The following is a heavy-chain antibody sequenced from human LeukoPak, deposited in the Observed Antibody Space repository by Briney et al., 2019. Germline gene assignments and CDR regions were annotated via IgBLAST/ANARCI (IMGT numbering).Heavy chain of an antibody. D-gene: IGHD1-26*01. V-gene: IGHV3-7*01. J-gene: IGHJ6*03. CDR3: ARDWDDYYYYYMDV. CDR1: GFTLSSYW. Sequence: PGGPLRLSCAASGFTLSSYWMSWVRQAPGKGLEWVANIKQDGSEKYYVDSVKGRFTISRDNAKNSLYLQMNSLRAEDTAVYYCARDWDDYYYYYMDVWGKGTTVTVSS. CDR2: IKQDGSEK.